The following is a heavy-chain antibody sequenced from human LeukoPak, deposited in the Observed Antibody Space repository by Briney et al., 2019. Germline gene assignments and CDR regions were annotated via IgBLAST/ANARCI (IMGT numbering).Heavy chain of an antibody. CDR3: TIDRGSYLSPNWFDP. J-gene: IGHJ5*02. CDR1: GFTFSGSA. Sequence: GGSLRLSCAASGFTFSGSAMHWVRQASGKGLEWVGRIRSKANSYATAYAASVKGRFTISRDDSKNTAYLQMNSLKTEDTAVYYCTIDRGSYLSPNWFDPWGQGTLVTVSS. V-gene: IGHV3-73*01. CDR2: IRSKANSYAT. D-gene: IGHD3-10*01.